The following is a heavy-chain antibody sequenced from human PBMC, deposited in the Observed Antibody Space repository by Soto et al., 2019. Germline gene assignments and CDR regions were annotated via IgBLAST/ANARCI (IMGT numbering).Heavy chain of an antibody. Sequence: QVQLQESGPGLVKPSETLSLTCTVSGVSISSYYWSWIRQSPGKGLEWIGYMYYSGSTNYKPSLKSRVTISIDTSRNQFSLKLSSVTAADTAVYYCARGTFGVVKDWGQGTLVTVSS. V-gene: IGHV4-59*01. CDR3: ARGTFGVVKD. J-gene: IGHJ4*02. D-gene: IGHD3-3*01. CDR2: MYYSGST. CDR1: GVSISSYY.